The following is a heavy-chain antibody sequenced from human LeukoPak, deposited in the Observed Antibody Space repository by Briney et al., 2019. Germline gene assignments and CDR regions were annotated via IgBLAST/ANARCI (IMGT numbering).Heavy chain of an antibody. CDR2: IYPGDSDT. Sequence: GESPKISCKGSGYSFTSYWIGWVRQMPGKGLEWMGIIYPGDSDTRYSPPFQGQVTISADKSISTAYLQWSSLKASDTAMYYCARLGTTGTTYYYYYYMDVWGKGTTVTVSS. CDR1: GYSFTSYW. V-gene: IGHV5-51*01. J-gene: IGHJ6*03. CDR3: ARLGTTGTTYYYYYYMDV. D-gene: IGHD1-1*01.